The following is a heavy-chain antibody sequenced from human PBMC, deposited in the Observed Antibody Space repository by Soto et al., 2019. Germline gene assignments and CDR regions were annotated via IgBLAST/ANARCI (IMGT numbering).Heavy chain of an antibody. Sequence: SVKVSCKSSGGTFSSYSISWVRQAPGQGLEWMGGIIPIFGTVNYAQKVQGRVTITADESTSTAYMELSSLRSEDTAVYYCARGNHRWLQLWYFDLWGRGTLVTVSS. CDR1: GGTFSSYS. CDR3: ARGNHRWLQLWYFDL. V-gene: IGHV1-69*13. CDR2: IIPIFGTV. D-gene: IGHD5-12*01. J-gene: IGHJ2*01.